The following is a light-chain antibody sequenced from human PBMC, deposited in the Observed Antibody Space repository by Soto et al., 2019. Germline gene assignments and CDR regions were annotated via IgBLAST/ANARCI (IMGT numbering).Light chain of an antibody. CDR2: EVS. Sequence: QSVLTQPASVSGSPGQSITISCTGTSSDVGGYNYVSWYQQHPGKAPKLMIYEVSHRPSGVSNRFSGSKSGNTASLTISGLQAEDEADYYCGSWDSSLSAYVFGTGTKVTVL. V-gene: IGLV2-14*01. J-gene: IGLJ1*01. CDR3: GSWDSSLSAYV. CDR1: SSDVGGYNY.